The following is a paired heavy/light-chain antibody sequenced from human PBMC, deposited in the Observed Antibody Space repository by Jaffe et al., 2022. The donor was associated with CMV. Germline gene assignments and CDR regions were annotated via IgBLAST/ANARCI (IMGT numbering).Heavy chain of an antibody. CDR3: ARATLLSIAVAAKGWFDP. D-gene: IGHD6-19*01. CDR1: GGSFSGYY. CDR2: INHSGST. J-gene: IGHJ5*02. V-gene: IGHV4-34*01. Sequence: QVQLQQWGAGLLKPSETLSLTCAVYGGSFSGYYWSWIRQPPGKGLEWIGEINHSGSTNYNPSLKSRVTISVDTSKNQFSLKLSSVTAADTAVYYCARATLLSIAVAAKGWFDPWGQGTLVTVSS.
Light chain of an antibody. Sequence: QSVLTQPPSVSGAPGQRVTISCTGSSSNIGAGYDVHWYQQLPGTAPKLLIYGNSNRPSGVPDRFSGSKSGTSASLAITGLQAEDEADYYCQSYDSSLVVFGGGTKLTVL. V-gene: IGLV1-40*01. CDR3: QSYDSSLVV. CDR2: GNS. CDR1: SSNIGAGYD. J-gene: IGLJ2*01.